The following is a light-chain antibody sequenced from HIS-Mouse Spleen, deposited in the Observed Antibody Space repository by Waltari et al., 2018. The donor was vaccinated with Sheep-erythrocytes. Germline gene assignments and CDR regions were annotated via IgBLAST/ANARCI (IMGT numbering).Light chain of an antibody. CDR1: QGIRND. J-gene: IGKJ2*01. CDR2: AAS. Sequence: AIQMTQSPSSLSASVGDRVTITCRASQGIRNDLGLYQQKPGKSPKLLIYAASSLQSGVPSRFSGSGSGTDFTLTISSLQPEDFATYYCLQDYNYPYTFGQGTKLEIK. CDR3: LQDYNYPYT. V-gene: IGKV1-6*01.